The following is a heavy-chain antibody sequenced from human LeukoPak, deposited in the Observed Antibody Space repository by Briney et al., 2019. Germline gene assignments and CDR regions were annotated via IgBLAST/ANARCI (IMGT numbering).Heavy chain of an antibody. CDR1: GFTFSSYA. CDR2: ISGSGGST. CDR3: AKDRAKGANPPYFDY. V-gene: IGHV3-23*01. J-gene: IGHJ4*02. Sequence: GGSLRLSCAASGFTFSSYAMSWVRQAPGKGLEWVSAISGSGGSTYYADSVKGRFTLSRDNSKNTLYLQMNSLRAEDTAVYYCAKDRAKGANPPYFDYWGQGTLVTVSS. D-gene: IGHD1-26*01.